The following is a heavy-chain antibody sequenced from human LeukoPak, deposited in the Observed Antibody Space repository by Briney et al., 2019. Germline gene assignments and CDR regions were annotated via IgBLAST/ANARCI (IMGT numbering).Heavy chain of an antibody. CDR3: ASGRPLSVVAARGAFDI. J-gene: IGHJ3*02. Sequence: SETLSLTCAVYGGSFSGYYWSWIRQPPGKGLEWIGEINHSGSTNYNPSLKSRVTISVDTSKNQFSLKLSSVTAADTAVYYCASGRPLSVVAARGAFDIWGQGTMVTVSS. CDR1: GGSFSGYY. CDR2: INHSGST. V-gene: IGHV4-34*01. D-gene: IGHD2-15*01.